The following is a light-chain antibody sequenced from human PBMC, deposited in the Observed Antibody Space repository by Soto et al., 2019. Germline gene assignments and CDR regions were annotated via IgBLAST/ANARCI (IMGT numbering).Light chain of an antibody. CDR2: DAS. CDR3: QQYDNLLL. V-gene: IGKV1-33*01. J-gene: IGKJ4*01. Sequence: DIQMTQSPSSLSASVGDRVTITCQASQDISNYLNWYQQKPGKAPKLLIYDASNLETGVPSRFSGSGSGTDFTFTISSLQPDDIATYYCQQYDNLLLFGGGTKVDIK. CDR1: QDISNY.